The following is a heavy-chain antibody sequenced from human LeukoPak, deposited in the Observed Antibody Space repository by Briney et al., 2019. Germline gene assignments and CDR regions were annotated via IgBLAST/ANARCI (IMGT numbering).Heavy chain of an antibody. D-gene: IGHD6-19*01. CDR1: GFTFSSYG. V-gene: IGHV3-30*18. Sequence: PGGSLRLSCAASGFTFSSYGMHWVRQAPGKGLEWVAVISYDGSNKYYADSVKGRFTISRDNSKNTLYLQMNSLRAEDTAVYYCAKDPEEYSSGWYESWIDPWGQGTLVTVSS. J-gene: IGHJ5*02. CDR2: ISYDGSNK. CDR3: AKDPEEYSSGWYESWIDP.